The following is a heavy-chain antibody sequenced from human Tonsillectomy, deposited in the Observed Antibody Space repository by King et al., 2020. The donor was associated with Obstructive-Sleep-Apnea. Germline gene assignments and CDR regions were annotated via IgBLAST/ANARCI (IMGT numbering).Heavy chain of an antibody. D-gene: IGHD2-2*01. CDR3: ARDGEDIVVVSAAMNYYYYSMDV. J-gene: IGHJ6*02. V-gene: IGHV3-21*01. Sequence: VQLVESGGGLVKPGGSLRLSCAASGFSFSSYTMNWVRQVPGKGLEWVSSISSSGSYIYYADSVKGRFTISRDNAKNSLYLRMNSLRAEDTAVYYCARDGEDIVVVSAAMNYYYYSMDVWGQGTTVTVPS. CDR1: GFSFSSYT. CDR2: ISSSGSYI.